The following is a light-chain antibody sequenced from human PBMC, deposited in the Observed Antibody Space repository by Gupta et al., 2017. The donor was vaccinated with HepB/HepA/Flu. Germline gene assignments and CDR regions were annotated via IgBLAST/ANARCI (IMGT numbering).Light chain of an antibody. CDR1: SSNIGSNY. CDR2: RNT. CDR3: AAWDNSLSGVV. V-gene: IGLV1-47*01. Sequence: QSVLTQPPSGSGPPGQRVTISCSGSSSNIGSNYVHWYQQLPGPAPKLLIVRNTHRPYGVPDRFSCSTSDPSTSLAISVLRSEDEADYYCAAWDNSLSGVVFGGGTKLTVL. J-gene: IGLJ2*01.